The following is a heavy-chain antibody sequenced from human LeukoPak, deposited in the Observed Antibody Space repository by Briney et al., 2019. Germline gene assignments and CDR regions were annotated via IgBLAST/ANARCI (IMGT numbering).Heavy chain of an antibody. Sequence: ETLSLNCAVSGYSISSGYYWGWIRQPPGKGLEWIGSMYHSGSTYYNPSLKSRVTTAVDTSKNQFSLKLSSVTAADTAVYYCARQTSKGWGIHYWGQGTLVTVSS. CDR3: ARQTSKGWGIHY. J-gene: IGHJ4*02. CDR1: GYSISSGYY. V-gene: IGHV4-38-2*01. CDR2: MYHSGST. D-gene: IGHD3-16*01.